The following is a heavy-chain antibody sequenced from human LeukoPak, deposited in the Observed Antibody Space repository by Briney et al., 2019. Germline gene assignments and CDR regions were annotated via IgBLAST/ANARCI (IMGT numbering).Heavy chain of an antibody. CDR1: GGSISSDY. CDR3: ARAPLRWHNFDY. V-gene: IGHV4-59*01. Sequence: SETLSLTCAVSGGSISSDYWSWIRQPPGKGLEWIGYIYYSGSTNYNPSLKSRVTISVDTSKNQFSLKLSSVTAADTAVCYCARAPLRWHNFDYWGQGTLVTIPS. D-gene: IGHD4-23*01. CDR2: IYYSGST. J-gene: IGHJ4*02.